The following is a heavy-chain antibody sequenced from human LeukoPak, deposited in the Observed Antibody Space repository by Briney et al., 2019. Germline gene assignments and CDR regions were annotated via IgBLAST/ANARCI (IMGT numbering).Heavy chain of an antibody. Sequence: GGSLRLSCAASGFIFSSCGMHWVRQAPGKGLEWVAFIWYDGNNKYYADSVKGRFTTSRDSSKNTLYLQMSSLRAEDTAVYYCAKDPLQYGSGSYYFDYWGQGTLVTVSS. V-gene: IGHV3-30*02. CDR3: AKDPLQYGSGSYYFDY. D-gene: IGHD3-10*01. CDR1: GFIFSSCG. J-gene: IGHJ4*02. CDR2: IWYDGNNK.